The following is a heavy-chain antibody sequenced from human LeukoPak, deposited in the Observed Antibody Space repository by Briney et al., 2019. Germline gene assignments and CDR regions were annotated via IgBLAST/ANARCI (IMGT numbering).Heavy chain of an antibody. J-gene: IGHJ3*02. D-gene: IGHD6-25*01. CDR1: GFTFSTYG. CDR3: ARDTAQRAFDI. V-gene: IGHV3-33*01. CDR2: IWYDGSKT. Sequence: SGRSLRLSCVASGFTFSTYGMHWVRQSPGKGLEWVAVIWYDGSKTHYRDSVKGRFTISRDNSKNTLYLEMNSLRAEDTAVYYCARDTAQRAFDIWGQGTMVTVSS.